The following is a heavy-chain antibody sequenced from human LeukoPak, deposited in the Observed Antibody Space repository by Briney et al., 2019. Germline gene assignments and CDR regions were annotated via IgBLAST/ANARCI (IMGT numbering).Heavy chain of an antibody. CDR1: GFTFSRYW. CDR2: IKQDGSEK. Sequence: GGSLRLSCAASGFTFSRYWMTWVRQAPGKGLEWVANIKQDGSEKSYVGSVMGRFTISRDNAKNSLFLQMNSLRAEDTAVYYCARPHSISGDDAFDIWGHGTMVSVSS. J-gene: IGHJ3*02. D-gene: IGHD3-3*01. V-gene: IGHV3-7*01. CDR3: ARPHSISGDDAFDI.